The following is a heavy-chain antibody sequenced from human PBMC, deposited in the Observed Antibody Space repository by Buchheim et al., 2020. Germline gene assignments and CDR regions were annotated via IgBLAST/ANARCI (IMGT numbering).Heavy chain of an antibody. CDR2: ISSSSSYI. V-gene: IGHV3-21*01. J-gene: IGHJ4*02. CDR3: ARDYLARIAARRFDY. CDR1: GFTFSSYS. Sequence: EVQLVESGGGLVKPGGSLRLSCAASGFTFSSYSMNWVRQAPGKGLEWVSSISSSSSYIYYADSVKGRFTISSDNAKNSLSLQMNSLRAEDTAVYYCARDYLARIAARRFDYWGQGTL. D-gene: IGHD6-6*01.